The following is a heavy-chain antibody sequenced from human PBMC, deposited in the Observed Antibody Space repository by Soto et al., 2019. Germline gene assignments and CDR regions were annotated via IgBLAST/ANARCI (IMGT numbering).Heavy chain of an antibody. CDR2: IIPIFGTA. V-gene: IGHV1-69*06. D-gene: IGHD6-13*01. Sequence: QVQLVQSGAEVKKPGSSVKVSCKASGGTFSSYAISWVRQAPGQGLEWMGGIIPIFGTANYAQKFQGRGTITADKATSTAYMELSSLRSEDTAVYYCARVRIAAAGYYYYYGMDVWGQGTTVTVSS. CDR1: GGTFSSYA. J-gene: IGHJ6*02. CDR3: ARVRIAAAGYYYYYGMDV.